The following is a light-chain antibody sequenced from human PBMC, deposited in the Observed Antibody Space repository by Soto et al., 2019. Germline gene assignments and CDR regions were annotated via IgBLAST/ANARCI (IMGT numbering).Light chain of an antibody. CDR1: SSDIGGYNY. CDR2: EVT. V-gene: IGLV2-14*01. J-gene: IGLJ3*02. CDR3: TSYTTNTTWV. Sequence: QSALTQPASVSGSPGQSLTISCIGTSSDIGGYNYVSWYQQHPGKAPKVMVYEVTNRPSGVSYRFSGSKSGNTASLTISGLQAEDEADYYCTSYTTNTTWVFGGGTKVTVL.